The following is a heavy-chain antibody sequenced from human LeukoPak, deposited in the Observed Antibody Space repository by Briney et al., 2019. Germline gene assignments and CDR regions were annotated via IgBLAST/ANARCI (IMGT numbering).Heavy chain of an antibody. Sequence: VKVSCKASGYTFTDYFIHWVQQAPGKGLEWMGHVDPGDGEAVYADKFQRRVTITADTSTGTVFMDVSSLTSDDSAVYYCAKVSSTLAAAGALSFDYWGQGTLVIVSS. CDR1: GYTFTDYF. CDR2: VDPGDGEA. D-gene: IGHD6-13*01. CDR3: AKVSSTLAAAGALSFDY. V-gene: IGHV1-69-2*01. J-gene: IGHJ4*02.